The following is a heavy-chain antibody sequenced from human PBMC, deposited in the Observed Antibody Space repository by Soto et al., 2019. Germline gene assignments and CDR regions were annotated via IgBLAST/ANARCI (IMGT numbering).Heavy chain of an antibody. V-gene: IGHV4-31*11. J-gene: IGHJ5*02. Sequence: TLSLTCAVSGGSISSGGYYWSWIRQHPGKGLEWIGYIYYSGSTYYNPSLKSRVTISVDTSKNQFSLKLSSVTAADTAVYCCARDMTGISGYYYGWFDPWGQGTLVTV. CDR1: GGSISSGGYY. CDR2: IYYSGST. D-gene: IGHD3-22*01. CDR3: ARDMTGISGYYYGWFDP.